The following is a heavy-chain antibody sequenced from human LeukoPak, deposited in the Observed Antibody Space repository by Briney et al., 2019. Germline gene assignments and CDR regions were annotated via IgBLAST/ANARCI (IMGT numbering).Heavy chain of an antibody. J-gene: IGHJ6*02. CDR2: ISAYNGNT. Sequence: ASVKVSCKASGYTFTSYGISWVRQAPGQGLEWMGWISAYNGNTNYAQKLQGRVNMTTNTPTSTAYMELRSLRSDDTAVYYCARDSQDIVLMVYAAYYYGMDVWGQGTTVTVSS. CDR1: GYTFTSYG. D-gene: IGHD2-8*01. CDR3: ARDSQDIVLMVYAAYYYGMDV. V-gene: IGHV1-18*01.